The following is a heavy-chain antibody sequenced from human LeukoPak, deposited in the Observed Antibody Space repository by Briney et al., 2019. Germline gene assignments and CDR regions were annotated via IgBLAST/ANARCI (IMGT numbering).Heavy chain of an antibody. D-gene: IGHD1-20*01. CDR2: ISSSNSFI. V-gene: IGHV3-21*01. CDR3: ARGTNWSPLDFDY. CDR1: RFIFSGYH. Sequence: GGSLRLSCAASRFIFSGYHMHWVRQPPGKRLEWVSSISSSNSFIYYADSMKGRFTISRDNAKNSLYLQMNSLRAEDTAVYYCARGTNWSPLDFDYWGQGTLVTVSS. J-gene: IGHJ4*02.